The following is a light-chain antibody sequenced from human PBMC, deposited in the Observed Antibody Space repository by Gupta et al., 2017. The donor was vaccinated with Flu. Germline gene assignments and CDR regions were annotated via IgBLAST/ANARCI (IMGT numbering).Light chain of an antibody. J-gene: IGKJ3*01. CDR1: QSISSW. Sequence: DIQMTQSPSSVSASVGDRVTIICRASQSISSWLAWYQQRPGKAPNLLIYAASSLQSGVPSKFSGSGSGTDFTLTISSLQPEDFATYYCQQANNFPPFGPGTKVDIK. CDR2: AAS. CDR3: QQANNFPP. V-gene: IGKV1-12*01.